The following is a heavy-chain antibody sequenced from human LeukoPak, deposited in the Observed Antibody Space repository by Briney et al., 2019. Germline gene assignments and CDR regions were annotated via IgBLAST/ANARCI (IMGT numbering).Heavy chain of an antibody. J-gene: IGHJ4*02. V-gene: IGHV1-2*02. D-gene: IGHD2-2*01. CDR2: INPNSGGT. Sequence: ASVKVSCKASGYTFTGYYMHWVRQAPGQGLEWMAWINPNSGGTYYAQNFHDRITMTRDTSISTAYMELSRLRSDDTAIYYCARANALYCSSASCLFDYWGQGTLVTVSS. CDR3: ARANALYCSSASCLFDY. CDR1: GYTFTGYY.